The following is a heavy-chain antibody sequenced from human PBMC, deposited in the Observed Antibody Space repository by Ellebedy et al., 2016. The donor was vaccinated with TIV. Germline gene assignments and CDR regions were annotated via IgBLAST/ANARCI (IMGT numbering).Heavy chain of an antibody. V-gene: IGHV3-48*03. Sequence: PSETLSLTCAASGFTFSTYKMNWVRQAPGKGLEWVSDISGGGDNIYYADSVKGRFTISRDNAGNSLYLQMNSLRAEDTAVYFCAREHFYDGSGYSNFDFWGQGTLVTVSS. CDR3: AREHFYDGSGYSNFDF. D-gene: IGHD3-22*01. CDR1: GFTFSTYK. CDR2: ISGGGDNI. J-gene: IGHJ4*02.